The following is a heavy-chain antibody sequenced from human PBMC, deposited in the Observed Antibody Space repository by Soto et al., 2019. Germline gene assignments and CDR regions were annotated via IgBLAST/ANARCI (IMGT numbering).Heavy chain of an antibody. CDR3: ATQLTYHYDSSGLD. V-gene: IGHV4-30-4*01. J-gene: IGHJ4*02. D-gene: IGHD3-22*01. CDR2: IYYSGST. CDR1: GGSISSGDHY. Sequence: SSETLSLSCTVSGGSISSGDHYWSWIRQPPGKGLEWIGYIYYSGSTSYNPSLKSRVTMSVDTSKNQFSLKLRSVTAADTAVYYCATQLTYHYDSSGLDWGQGTLVTVS.